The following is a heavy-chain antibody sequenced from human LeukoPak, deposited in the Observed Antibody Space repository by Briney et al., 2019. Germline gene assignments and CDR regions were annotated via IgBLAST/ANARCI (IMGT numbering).Heavy chain of an antibody. CDR3: VRESAYGFNI. CDR2: ISSTSSII. V-gene: IGHV3-48*02. CDR1: GFTFSGYS. J-gene: IGHJ3*02. Sequence: PGGSLRLSCGASGFTFSGYSMNWVRQAPGKGLEWVSYISSTSSIISYADSVKGRFTISRDNAKNTLKLQTNSLRDEDTAVYYCVRESAYGFNIWGQGTMVTVSS.